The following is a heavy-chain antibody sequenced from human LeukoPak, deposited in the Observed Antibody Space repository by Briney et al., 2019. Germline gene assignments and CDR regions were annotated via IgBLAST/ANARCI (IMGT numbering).Heavy chain of an antibody. CDR3: ARDHSSWELPSDY. Sequence: PGGSLRLSCAASGFTFSSYWMHWVRQAPGEGLVWVSRINSDGSTISYADSVKGRFTISRDNAKNTLYLQMNSLRAEDTAVYYCARDHSSWELPSDYWGQGTLVTVSS. D-gene: IGHD6-13*01. J-gene: IGHJ4*02. CDR2: INSDGSTI. V-gene: IGHV3-74*01. CDR1: GFTFSSYW.